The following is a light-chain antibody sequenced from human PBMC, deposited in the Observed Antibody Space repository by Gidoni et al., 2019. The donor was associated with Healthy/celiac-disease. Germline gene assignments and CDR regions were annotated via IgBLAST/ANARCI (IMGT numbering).Light chain of an antibody. CDR2: GAS. V-gene: IGKV3-15*01. Sequence: EIVMTQSPATLLGPSGERATLPCRASQSVSSNLAWYQQKPGQAPRLLIYGASTRATGIPARFSGSGSGTEFTLTISSLQSEDFAVYYCQQYNNWPPWTFGQGTKVEIK. CDR3: QQYNNWPPWT. J-gene: IGKJ1*01. CDR1: QSVSSN.